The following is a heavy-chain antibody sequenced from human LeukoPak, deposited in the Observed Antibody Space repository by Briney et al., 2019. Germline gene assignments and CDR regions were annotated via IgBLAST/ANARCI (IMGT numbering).Heavy chain of an antibody. CDR2: IYYSGST. CDR3: ARHDYGDYVWGNWFDP. Sequence: PSETLSLTCTVSAGSISSSSYYWGWIRQPPGKGLEWIGSIYYSGSTYYNPSLKSRVTISVDTSKNQFSLKLSSVTAADTAVYYCARHDYGDYVWGNWFDPWGQGTLVTVSS. D-gene: IGHD4-17*01. J-gene: IGHJ5*02. V-gene: IGHV4-39*01. CDR1: AGSISSSSYY.